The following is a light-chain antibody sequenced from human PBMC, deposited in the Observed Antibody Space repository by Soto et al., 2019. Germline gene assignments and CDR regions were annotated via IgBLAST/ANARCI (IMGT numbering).Light chain of an antibody. CDR1: QSISSNY. CDR2: GAS. J-gene: IGKJ4*01. CDR3: QQDYNLPHT. V-gene: IGKV3D-7*01. Sequence: EIVMTQSPATLSLSPGERATLSCRASQSISSNYLSWYQQKPGQAPRLLIYGASTRATGIPARFSGSGSGTDFTLTISSLQPEDFAVYYCQQDYNLPHTCGGGTKVEIK.